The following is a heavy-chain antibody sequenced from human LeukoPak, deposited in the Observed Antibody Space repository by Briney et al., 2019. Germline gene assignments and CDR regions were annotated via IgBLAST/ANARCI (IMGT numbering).Heavy chain of an antibody. CDR1: GFTFSSYG. CDR2: ISYDGSNK. J-gene: IGHJ3*02. D-gene: IGHD5-18*01. Sequence: GSLRLSCAASGFTFSSYGMHWVRQAPGKGLEWVAVISYDGSNKYYADSVKGRFTISRDNSKNTLYLQMNSLRAEDTAVYYCAKEVGYSYGLDAFDIWGQGTMVTVSS. V-gene: IGHV3-30*18. CDR3: AKEVGYSYGLDAFDI.